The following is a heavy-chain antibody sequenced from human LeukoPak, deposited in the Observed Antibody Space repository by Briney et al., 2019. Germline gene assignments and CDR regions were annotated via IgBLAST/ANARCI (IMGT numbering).Heavy chain of an antibody. CDR2: TSSSGSSM. CDR3: ARDRGDCDGDCYSDYFDY. D-gene: IGHD2-21*02. J-gene: IGHJ4*02. CDR1: GFTFTFTNDA. Sequence: GGSLRLSCAASGFTFTFTNDAMTWVRQAPGKGLEWISYTSSSGSSMYYADSVRGRFIISRDNAKNSLYLQMNSLRVEDTAVYYCARDRGDCDGDCYSDYFDYWGQGTLVTVSS. V-gene: IGHV3-48*03.